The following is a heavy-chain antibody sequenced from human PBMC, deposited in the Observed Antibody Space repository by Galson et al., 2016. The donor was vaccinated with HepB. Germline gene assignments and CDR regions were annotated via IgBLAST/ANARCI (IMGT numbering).Heavy chain of an antibody. Sequence: SVKVSCKASGYTFSNYFMHWVRQAPGQGLEWMGIINPSGGFTDYARKFQGRVTMTKDTSTSTVYMELSSLRSEDTAVYYCARDDPYYYSGLDVWGQGTTVTVSS. CDR1: GYTFSNYF. J-gene: IGHJ6*02. CDR3: ARDDPYYYSGLDV. CDR2: INPSGGFT. V-gene: IGHV1-46*01.